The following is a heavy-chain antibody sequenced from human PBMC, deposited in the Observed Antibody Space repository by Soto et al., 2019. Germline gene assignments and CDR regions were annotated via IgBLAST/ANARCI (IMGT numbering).Heavy chain of an antibody. D-gene: IGHD4-4*01. CDR3: AKDTTVTPDAFDI. J-gene: IGHJ3*02. Sequence: VQLLESGGGLVQPGGSLRLSCAASGFTFSSYAMSWVRQAPGKGLEWVSAISGSGGSTYYADSVKGRFTISRDNSKNTLYLQMNSLRAEGTAVYYCAKDTTVTPDAFDIWGQGTMVTVSS. CDR1: GFTFSSYA. V-gene: IGHV3-23*01. CDR2: ISGSGGST.